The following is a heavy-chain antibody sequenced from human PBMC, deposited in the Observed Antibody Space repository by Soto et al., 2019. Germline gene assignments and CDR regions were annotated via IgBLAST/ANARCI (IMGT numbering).Heavy chain of an antibody. D-gene: IGHD3-3*01. CDR2: IYHSGST. V-gene: IGHV4-38-2*02. CDR1: GYSISTGFN. J-gene: IGHJ3*02. CDR3: ARDLFGQPSGIVFDM. Sequence: SETLSLTCAVSGYSISTGFNWGWIRQPPGKGLEWIGSIYHSGSTYYNLSLKSRVTISVDTSKNQFSLKLSSVTAADTAVYYWARDLFGQPSGIVFDMWGKGKMVTV.